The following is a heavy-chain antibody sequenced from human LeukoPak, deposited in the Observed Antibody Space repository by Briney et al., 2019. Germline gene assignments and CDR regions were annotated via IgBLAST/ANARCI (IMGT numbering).Heavy chain of an antibody. D-gene: IGHD2-8*01. Sequence: GGSLRLSCAASGLTFSNYGMHWVRQAPGKGLEWLSIINYDGSKKYYADSVKGRFTVSRDNSKKTLYLQINGLSAEDTAVYYCATDRSLSWFDYWGQGTLVTVSS. J-gene: IGHJ4*02. CDR2: INYDGSKK. CDR1: GLTFSNYG. V-gene: IGHV3-30*02. CDR3: ATDRSLSWFDY.